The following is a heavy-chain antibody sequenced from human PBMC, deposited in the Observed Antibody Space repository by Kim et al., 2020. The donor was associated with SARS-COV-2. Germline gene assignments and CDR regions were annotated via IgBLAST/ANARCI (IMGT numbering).Heavy chain of an antibody. CDR3: ARDLELFDY. CDR2: STI. D-gene: IGHD3-10*01. V-gene: IGHV3-11*01. J-gene: IGHJ4*02. Sequence: STIYYADAVKGRFTISRDNAKNSLYLQMNSLRAEDTAVYYCARDLELFDYWGQGTLVTVSS.